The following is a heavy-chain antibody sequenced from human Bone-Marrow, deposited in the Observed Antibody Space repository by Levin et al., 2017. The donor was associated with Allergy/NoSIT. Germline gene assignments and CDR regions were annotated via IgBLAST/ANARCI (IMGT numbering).Heavy chain of an antibody. V-gene: IGHV1-2*06. D-gene: IGHD3-16*01. J-gene: IGHJ6*02. CDR2: INPNTGAT. Sequence: ASVKVSCKASGYTFTAYFMHWVRQAPGHGLEWMGRINPNTGATNYAQKFQGRVTLTRGTSISTGYMELSSLRNDDTATYYCARAYGWGGHPSGLDVWGQGTTVIVSS. CDR1: GYTFTAYF. CDR3: ARAYGWGGHPSGLDV.